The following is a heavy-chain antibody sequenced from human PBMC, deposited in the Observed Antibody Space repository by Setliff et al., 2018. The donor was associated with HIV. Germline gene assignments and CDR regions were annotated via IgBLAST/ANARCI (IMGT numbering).Heavy chain of an antibody. CDR1: GFSFRSYA. J-gene: IGHJ4*02. CDR2: ISGSGGIT. Sequence: GGSLRLSCAASGFSFRSYAVSWVRQAPGKGLEWVSVISGSGGITYYRESVKGRFTVSRDNSNNTVDLQMNSLKIEDTAVYYCTTDRWSHFYDSTGYYYYYWGQGTLVTVSS. V-gene: IGHV3-23*01. D-gene: IGHD3-22*01. CDR3: TTDRWSHFYDSTGYYYYY.